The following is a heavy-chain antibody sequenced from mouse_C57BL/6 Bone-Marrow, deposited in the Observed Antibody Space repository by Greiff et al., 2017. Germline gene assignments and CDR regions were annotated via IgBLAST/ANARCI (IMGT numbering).Heavy chain of an antibody. CDR2: IYPGSGST. CDR1: GYTFTSYW. CDR3: ARNYGSSYDWFAY. D-gene: IGHD1-1*01. J-gene: IGHJ3*01. Sequence: QVQLQQPGAELVKPGASVKMSCKASGYTFTSYWITWVKQRPGQGLEWIGDIYPGSGSTNYNEKFKRKATLTVDTSSSTAYMQLSSLTSEDSAVYYCARNYGSSYDWFAYWGQGTLVTVSA. V-gene: IGHV1-55*01.